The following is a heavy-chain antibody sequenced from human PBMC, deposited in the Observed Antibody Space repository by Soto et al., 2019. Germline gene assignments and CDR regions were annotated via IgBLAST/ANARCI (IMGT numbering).Heavy chain of an antibody. Sequence: GASVKVSCKASGYTFNNYGITCVRQAPGQGLEWMGWISPYNGHTNYAQKLQGRVTMTRDTSISTAYMELSRLRPDDTAVYYSVRDGNMDVWGQGTTVTLSS. CDR2: ISPYNGHT. J-gene: IGHJ6*02. CDR3: VRDGNMDV. V-gene: IGHV1-18*01. CDR1: GYTFNNYG.